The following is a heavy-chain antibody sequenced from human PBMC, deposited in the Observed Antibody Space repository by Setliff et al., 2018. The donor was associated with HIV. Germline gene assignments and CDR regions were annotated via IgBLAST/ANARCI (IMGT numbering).Heavy chain of an antibody. CDR1: GGSFSGNH. CDR3: ARDKRYRFPFDS. J-gene: IGHJ4*02. CDR2: VSHTGST. Sequence: PSETLSLTCTIYGGSFSGNHWSWIRQSPGNGLEWIGEVSHTGSTKYNPSLGSRVTISLATSKNQFSLSLRSLSAADTAVYYCARDKRYRFPFDSWGQGTLVTVSS. V-gene: IGHV4-34*01. D-gene: IGHD2-2*02.